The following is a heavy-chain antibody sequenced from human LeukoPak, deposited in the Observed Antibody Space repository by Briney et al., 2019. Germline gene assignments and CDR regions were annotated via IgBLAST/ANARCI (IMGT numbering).Heavy chain of an antibody. J-gene: IGHJ4*02. D-gene: IGHD4-23*01. CDR1: GGSITTTNW. CDR2: IHLSGRT. Sequence: PSGTLSLTCGVSGGSITTTNWWSWGRQPPGQGLEWIGEIHLSGRTNYNPSLNSRVTLALDTSKNHLSLSLTSVTAADTAVYYCASQNYGANQSDYWGQGTLVTVSS. CDR3: ASQNYGANQSDY. V-gene: IGHV4-4*02.